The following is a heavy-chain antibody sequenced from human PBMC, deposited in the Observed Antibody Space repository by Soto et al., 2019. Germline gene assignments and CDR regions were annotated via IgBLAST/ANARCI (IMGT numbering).Heavy chain of an antibody. V-gene: IGHV4-59*01. CDR2: IYYSGST. J-gene: IGHJ3*02. Sequence: SETLCLTCTVAGGTIISYCWSWIRQPPGKGLEWIGYIYYSGSTNYNPSLKSRVTISVDTSKNQFSLKLSSVTAADTAVYYCARDVDEAFDIWGQGTMVTVSS. D-gene: IGHD2-15*01. CDR3: ARDVDEAFDI. CDR1: GGTIISYC.